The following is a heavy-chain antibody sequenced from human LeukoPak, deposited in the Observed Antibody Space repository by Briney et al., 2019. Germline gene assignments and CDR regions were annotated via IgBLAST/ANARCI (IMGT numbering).Heavy chain of an antibody. D-gene: IGHD3-22*01. V-gene: IGHV1-2*02. CDR2: INPNSGGT. Sequence: ASVKVSCKASGYTFTGYYMHWVRQAPGQGLECMGWINPNSGGTNYAQKFQGRVTITADKSTSTAYMELSSLRSEDTAVYYCARNFYFKYDSSGDPFDYWGQGTLVTVSS. CDR1: GYTFTGYY. CDR3: ARNFYFKYDSSGDPFDY. J-gene: IGHJ4*02.